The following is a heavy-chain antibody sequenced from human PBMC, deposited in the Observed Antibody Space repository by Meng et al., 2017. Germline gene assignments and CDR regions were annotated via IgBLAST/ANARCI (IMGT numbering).Heavy chain of an antibody. V-gene: IGHV1-69*01. CDR1: GGTFSSYA. Sequence: QWQLVRSGAEVKKPGSSVKVSCKASGGTFSSYAISWVRQAPGQGLEWMGGIIPIFGTANYAQKFQGRVTITADESTSTAYMELSSLRSEDTAVYYCARVRGYSNYGPNWFDPWGQGTLVTVSS. J-gene: IGHJ5*02. CDR3: ARVRGYSNYGPNWFDP. CDR2: IIPIFGTA. D-gene: IGHD4-11*01.